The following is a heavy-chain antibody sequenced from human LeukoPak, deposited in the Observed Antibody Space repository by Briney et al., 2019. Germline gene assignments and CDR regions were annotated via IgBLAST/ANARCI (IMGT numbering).Heavy chain of an antibody. D-gene: IGHD6-13*01. V-gene: IGHV5-51*01. J-gene: IGHJ4*02. CDR3: ARYSSSWYDY. CDR2: NYPGDSDT. Sequence: GESLKISCKGSGYSFTSYWSGWVRPLPGKGLEWMRINYPGDSDTRYSPSFQGQVTISADKSISTAYLQWSSLKASDTAMYYCARYSSSWYDYWGQGTLVTVSS. CDR1: GYSFTSYW.